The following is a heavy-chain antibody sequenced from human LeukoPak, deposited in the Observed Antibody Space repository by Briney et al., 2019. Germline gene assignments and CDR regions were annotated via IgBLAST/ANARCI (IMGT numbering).Heavy chain of an antibody. J-gene: IGHJ3*02. CDR1: GYTLTAYY. Sequence: GASVKVSCKASGYTLTAYYMHWFRQAPGPGLEWMGYIDPSSGGTNFAQKFQGRVTMTRDTSISTAYMELSNLRSDDTAVYFCARGPSTAAFDIWGQGTMVTVSS. D-gene: IGHD6-25*01. CDR3: ARGPSTAAFDI. V-gene: IGHV1-2*02. CDR2: IDPSSGGT.